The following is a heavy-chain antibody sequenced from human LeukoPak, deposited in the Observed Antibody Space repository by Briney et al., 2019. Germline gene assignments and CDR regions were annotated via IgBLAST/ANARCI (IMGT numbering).Heavy chain of an antibody. V-gene: IGHV3-53*01. Sequence: GGSLRLSCAASGFTFSNSPMTWVRQAPGKGLEWASVIYNDGTAYYADSVKGRFTISRDNSKNTLYLQMNSLRAEDTAVYYCARDLTWGQGTLVTVSS. CDR1: GFTFSNSP. CDR2: IYNDGTA. J-gene: IGHJ5*02. CDR3: ARDLT.